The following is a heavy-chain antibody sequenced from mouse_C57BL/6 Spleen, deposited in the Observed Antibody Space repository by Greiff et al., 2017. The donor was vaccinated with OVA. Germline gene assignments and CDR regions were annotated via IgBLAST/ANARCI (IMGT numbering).Heavy chain of an antibody. CDR3: ARGGGGLLGYLDY. Sequence: EVKLVESGGGLVKPGGSLKLSCAASGFTFSSYAMSWVRQTPEKRLEWVATISDGGSYTYYPDNVKGRFTISRDNAKHNLYLQMSHLKSEDTAMYYCARGGGGLLGYLDYWGQGTTLTVSS. D-gene: IGHD3-1*01. CDR2: ISDGGSYT. J-gene: IGHJ2*01. CDR1: GFTFSSYA. V-gene: IGHV5-4*03.